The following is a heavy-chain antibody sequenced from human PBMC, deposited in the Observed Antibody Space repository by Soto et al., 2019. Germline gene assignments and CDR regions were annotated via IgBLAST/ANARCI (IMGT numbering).Heavy chain of an antibody. CDR1: GYSFTSYW. CDR2: IDPSDSYT. V-gene: IGHV5-10-1*01. CDR3: ATRDHSGYDSMFDY. J-gene: IGHJ4*02. D-gene: IGHD5-12*01. Sequence: PGESLKIPCKGSGYSFTSYWINWVRQMPGKGLEWMGRIDPSDSYTNYSPSFQGHVIISADKSISTAYLQWSSLKASDTAMYYCATRDHSGYDSMFDYWGQGTLVTVSS.